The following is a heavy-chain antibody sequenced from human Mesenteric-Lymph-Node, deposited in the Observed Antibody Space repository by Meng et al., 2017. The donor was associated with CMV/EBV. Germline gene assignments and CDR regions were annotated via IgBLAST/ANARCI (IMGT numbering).Heavy chain of an antibody. D-gene: IGHD4/OR15-4a*01. CDR3: ARDCASANCTGGPDY. V-gene: IGHV1-2*02. CDR1: GYTFNGYY. CDR2: VNSGSGGT. Sequence: GYTFNGYYGRWGRQAPGQGLEWLGWVNSGSGGTSYAQKFQGRITMTRDTSISTTYMELSGLRFDDTAMYYCARDCASANCTGGPDYWGQGTLVTVSS. J-gene: IGHJ4*02.